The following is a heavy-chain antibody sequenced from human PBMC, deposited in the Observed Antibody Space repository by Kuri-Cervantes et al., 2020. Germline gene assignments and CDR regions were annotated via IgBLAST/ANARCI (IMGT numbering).Heavy chain of an antibody. CDR1: GYTFTGYY. V-gene: IGHV1-2*02. CDR3: ASERTDGDYPDY. Sequence: ASVKVSCKASGYTFTGYYMHWVRQAPGQGLERMGWINPNSGGTNYAQKFQGRVTMTRDTSISTAYMELSRLRSDDTAVYYCASERTDGDYPDYWGQGTLVTVSS. D-gene: IGHD6-6*01. CDR2: INPNSGGT. J-gene: IGHJ4*02.